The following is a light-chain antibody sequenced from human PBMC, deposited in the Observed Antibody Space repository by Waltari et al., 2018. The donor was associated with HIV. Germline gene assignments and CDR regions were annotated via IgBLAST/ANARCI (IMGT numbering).Light chain of an antibody. J-gene: IGLJ1*01. V-gene: IGLV2-14*01. Sequence: QSALTQPASVSGSPGQSLTISCTGTSSDVGNYKDVSWSRTDPGKAPKVGIYEVSNRPSGVSNRFSGSKSGNTASLTISGLRAEDEADYFCSSYTAASSLYVFGTGTKVTVL. CDR2: EVS. CDR3: SSYTAASSLYV. CDR1: SSDVGNYKD.